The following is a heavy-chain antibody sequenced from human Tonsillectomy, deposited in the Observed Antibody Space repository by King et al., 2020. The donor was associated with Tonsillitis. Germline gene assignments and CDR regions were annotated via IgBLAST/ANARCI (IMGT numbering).Heavy chain of an antibody. Sequence: VQLQQSGPGLVKPSQTLSLTCALSGDSVSSNSTAWNWIRQSPSRGLEWLGRTYYRSKWYNDYALTVKSRIIINPDTSKNHFSLQSSSVTPEDTAVYYCAGGPGGRFDFWGQGTRVTVSS. CDR3: AGGPGGRFDF. J-gene: IGHJ4*02. CDR1: GDSVSSNSTA. D-gene: IGHD2-8*02. V-gene: IGHV6-1*01. CDR2: TYYRSKWYN.